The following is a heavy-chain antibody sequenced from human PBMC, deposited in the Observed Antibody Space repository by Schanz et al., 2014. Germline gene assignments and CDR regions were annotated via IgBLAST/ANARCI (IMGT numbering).Heavy chain of an antibody. Sequence: QVQLVQSGAEAKKPGASVRVSCLASGYTFTDYYLNWVRQAPGEGLEWLGRINPKTGGTRYAQKFQGRVAMTSDTSTGTAYMELNSLRSDDTAVYYCSRDIQYHYDTSGPVGAFDIWGQGTVVTVSS. J-gene: IGHJ3*02. D-gene: IGHD3-22*01. V-gene: IGHV1-2*06. CDR3: SRDIQYHYDTSGPVGAFDI. CDR2: INPKTGGT. CDR1: GYTFTDYY.